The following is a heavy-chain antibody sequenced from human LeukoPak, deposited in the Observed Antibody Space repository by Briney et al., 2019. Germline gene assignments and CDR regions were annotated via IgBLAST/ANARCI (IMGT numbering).Heavy chain of an antibody. J-gene: IGHJ5*02. D-gene: IGHD2-15*01. CDR2: ISGYNGKT. CDR3: ARDSSLVVVAATDP. CDR1: GYTFNTYG. Sequence: ASVKVSCKASGYTFNTYGITWVRQAPGQGLEWMGWISGYNGKTKYAQKFQDRVTMTTDTSTSTAYMELRSLRSDDTAVYYCARDSSLVVVAATDPWGQGTLVTVSS. V-gene: IGHV1-18*01.